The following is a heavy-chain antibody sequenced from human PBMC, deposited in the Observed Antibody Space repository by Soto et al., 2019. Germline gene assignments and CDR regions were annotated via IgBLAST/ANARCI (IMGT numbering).Heavy chain of an antibody. Sequence: GGSLRLSCAASGFTFSSYAMHWVRQAPGKGLEYVSAISSNGGSTYYANSVKGRFTISRDNSKNTLYLQMGSLRAEDMAVYYCARGRDVVVPASNWFDPWGQGTLVTVSS. V-gene: IGHV3-64*01. CDR1: GFTFSSYA. D-gene: IGHD2-2*01. J-gene: IGHJ5*02. CDR3: ARGRDVVVPASNWFDP. CDR2: ISSNGGST.